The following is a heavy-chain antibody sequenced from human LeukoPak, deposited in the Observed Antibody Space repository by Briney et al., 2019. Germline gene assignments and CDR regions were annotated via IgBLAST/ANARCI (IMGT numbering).Heavy chain of an antibody. Sequence: PGGSLRLSCAASGFXFSSYSITWVRQAPGKGLEWVSSITTSSSYIYYADSVKGRFTISRDNSKNTLYVQMNSLRAEDTAVYYCAKGYYGSGSYGLVAFDIWGQGTMVTVSS. D-gene: IGHD3-10*01. J-gene: IGHJ3*02. CDR2: ITTSSSYI. V-gene: IGHV3-21*04. CDR3: AKGYYGSGSYGLVAFDI. CDR1: GFXFSSYS.